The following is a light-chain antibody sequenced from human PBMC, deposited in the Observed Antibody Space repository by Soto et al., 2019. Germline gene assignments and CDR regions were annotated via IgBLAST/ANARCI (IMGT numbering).Light chain of an antibody. J-gene: IGKJ4*01. Sequence: EFVLTQSPGTLSLSPGERATLSCRASQTVRNNYLAWYQQKPGQAPRLLIYDASSRATGIPDRFSGGGSWADFTLTISRLEPEDFAVYYCQQFSSYPLTFDGETKVDIK. CDR2: DAS. CDR1: QTVRNNY. V-gene: IGKV3-20*01. CDR3: QQFSSYPLT.